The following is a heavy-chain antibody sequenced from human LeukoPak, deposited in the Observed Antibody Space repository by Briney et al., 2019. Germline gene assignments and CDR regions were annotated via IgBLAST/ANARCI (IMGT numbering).Heavy chain of an antibody. J-gene: IGHJ4*02. CDR2: IKEDGSKT. V-gene: IGHV3-7*01. Sequence: GGSLRLSCVGSVFSFREYWMGWLRQAPGKGLEWVGNIKEDGSKTYYVDSVKGRFTISRDNAKNSLYLQMNSLSADDTAVYYCARDATRGGDFDSWGQGTLVTVSS. CDR3: ARDATRGGDFDS. D-gene: IGHD2-15*01. CDR1: VFSFREYW.